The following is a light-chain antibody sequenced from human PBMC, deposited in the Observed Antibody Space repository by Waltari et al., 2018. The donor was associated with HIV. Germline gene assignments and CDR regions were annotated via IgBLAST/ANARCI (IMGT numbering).Light chain of an antibody. V-gene: IGLV2-14*01. CDR3: TSYTSSGTLYV. Sequence: QSALTQPASVSGSPGQSITISCTGTSSDVGGYNYVSWYQQHPGKAPKLMIYEVSNRPSGISNRFSGYKSGNTASLTISGLQAEDEADYYCTSYTSSGTLYVFGTGTKVTVL. J-gene: IGLJ1*01. CDR1: SSDVGGYNY. CDR2: EVS.